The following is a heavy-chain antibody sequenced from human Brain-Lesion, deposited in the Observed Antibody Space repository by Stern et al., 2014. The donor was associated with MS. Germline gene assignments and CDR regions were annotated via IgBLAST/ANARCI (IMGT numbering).Heavy chain of an antibody. CDR2: IHPSGSA. Sequence: QVQLVQSGPGLVKPSQTLSLTCTVSGGSISSGSDYWSWIRQPVGKGLEWIGRIHPSGSAFYTPSLKSRVTISTDTSMNQFSLELNSATAADTAIYYCASGYRIFDYWGQGILVTGSA. V-gene: IGHV4-61*02. CDR3: ASGYRIFDY. J-gene: IGHJ4*02. D-gene: IGHD5-18*01. CDR1: GGSISSGSDY.